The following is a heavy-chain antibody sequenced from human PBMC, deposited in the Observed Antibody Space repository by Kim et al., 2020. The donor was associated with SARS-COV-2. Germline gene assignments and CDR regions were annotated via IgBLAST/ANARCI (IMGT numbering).Heavy chain of an antibody. CDR1: GFTFSSYA. V-gene: IGHV3-23*01. J-gene: IGHJ6*02. CDR3: ATCHPYYYYYGMDV. Sequence: GGSLRLSCAASGFTFSSYAMSWVRQAPGKGLEWVSAISGSGGSTYYADSVKGRFTISRDNSKNTLYLQMNSLRAEDTAVYYCATCHPYYYYYGMDVWGQGTTVTVSS. CDR2: ISGSGGST.